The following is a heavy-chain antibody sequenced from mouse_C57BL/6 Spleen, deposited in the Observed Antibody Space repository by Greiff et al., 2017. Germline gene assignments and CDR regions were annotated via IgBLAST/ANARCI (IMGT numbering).Heavy chain of an antibody. Sequence: VQLVESGAELVKPGASVKLSCKASGYTFTEYTIHWVKQRSGQGLEWIGWFYPGSGSIMYNEKFKDKATLTADKSSSTVYMELSRLTSEDSAVXSCERHEEDYGSSSWFAVWGKGTLVTVSA. D-gene: IGHD1-1*01. J-gene: IGHJ3*01. V-gene: IGHV1-62-2*01. CDR3: ERHEEDYGSSSWFAV. CDR2: FYPGSGSI. CDR1: GYTFTEYT.